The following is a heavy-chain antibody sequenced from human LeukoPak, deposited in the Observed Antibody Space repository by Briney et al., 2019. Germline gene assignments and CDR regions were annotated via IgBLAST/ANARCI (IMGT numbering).Heavy chain of an antibody. D-gene: IGHD2-21*02. V-gene: IGHV3-21*01. Sequence: GGSLRLSCAASGFTVSSNYMSWVRQAPGRGLEWVSSIISSSGYIHYADSVKGRFTISRDNAKNSLYLQMNSLRAEDTAVYCCARGVSFRMVGTATDFDYWGQGTLVTVSS. CDR1: GFTVSSNY. CDR2: IISSSGYI. CDR3: ARGVSFRMVGTATDFDY. J-gene: IGHJ4*02.